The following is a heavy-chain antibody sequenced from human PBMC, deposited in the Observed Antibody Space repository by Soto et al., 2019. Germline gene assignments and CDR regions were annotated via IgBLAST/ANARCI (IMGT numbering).Heavy chain of an antibody. D-gene: IGHD5-18*01. Sequence: QLQLQESGPGLVKPSETLSLTCTVSGGSISSSSYYWGWIRQPPGKGLEWIGSIYYSGSTYYNPSLKSRVTISVDTSKNQFSLKLSSVTAADTAVYYCARQGSPTWIQLWFSFDYWGQGTLVTVSS. CDR2: IYYSGST. J-gene: IGHJ4*02. V-gene: IGHV4-39*01. CDR3: ARQGSPTWIQLWFSFDY. CDR1: GGSISSSSYY.